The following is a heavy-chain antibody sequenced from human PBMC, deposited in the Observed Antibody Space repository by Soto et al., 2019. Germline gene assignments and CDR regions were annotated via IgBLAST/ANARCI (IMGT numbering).Heavy chain of an antibody. J-gene: IGHJ6*02. CDR2: LYNTGST. D-gene: IGHD3-3*01. Sequence: SETLSLTCNVSGGSISSYYWTWVRQPPGKGLEWIGYLYNTGSTNYNPSLKSRVTISLDTSKNQFFLNLSSVTAADTAVYYCAGMSFTVFGEVIDNFYFYGMDVWGQGTTVTVSS. CDR1: GGSISSYY. CDR3: AGMSFTVFGEVIDNFYFYGMDV. V-gene: IGHV4-59*03.